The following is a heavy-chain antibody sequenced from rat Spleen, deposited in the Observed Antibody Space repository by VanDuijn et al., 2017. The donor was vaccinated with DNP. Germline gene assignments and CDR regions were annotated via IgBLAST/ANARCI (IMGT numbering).Heavy chain of an antibody. CDR2: ISYEGSST. CDR3: ARHGPIPYLDY. CDR1: GFTFSDYY. Sequence: EVQLVESGGGLVQPGRSLKLSCAASGFTFSDYYMAWVRQAPKKGLEWVASISYEGSSTYYGDYVKGRFTISRDNAKSTLYLQMNSLRSEDTATCYCARHGPIPYLDYWGQGVMVTVSS. V-gene: IGHV5-22*01. D-gene: IGHD2-1*01. J-gene: IGHJ2*01.